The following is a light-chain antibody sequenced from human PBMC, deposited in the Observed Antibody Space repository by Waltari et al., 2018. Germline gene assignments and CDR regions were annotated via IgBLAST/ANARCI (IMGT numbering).Light chain of an antibody. J-gene: IGKJ1*01. Sequence: EIVMTQSPATLSVSPGERATLSCRASQSVSSNLAWYQQKPGQAPRLLIYGASTRATGIPARFSGSGSGTEFTLTISSLQSEDFAVYYCQKYNNWPQTFGQGP. V-gene: IGKV3-15*01. CDR2: GAS. CDR3: QKYNNWPQT. CDR1: QSVSSN.